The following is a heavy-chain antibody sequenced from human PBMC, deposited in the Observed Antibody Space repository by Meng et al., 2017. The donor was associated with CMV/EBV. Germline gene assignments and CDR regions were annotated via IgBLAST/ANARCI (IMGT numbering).Heavy chain of an antibody. V-gene: IGHV3-21*01. Sequence: GESLKISCAASGFTFSSYSMNWVRQAPGKGLEWVSSISSSSSYIYYADSVKGRFTISRDNAKNSLYLQMNSLRAEDTAVYYCARDLKWELGRAWDYYYGMDVWGQGTTVTVS. CDR2: ISSSSSYI. CDR1: GFTFSSYS. D-gene: IGHD1-26*01. J-gene: IGHJ6*02. CDR3: ARDLKWELGRAWDYYYGMDV.